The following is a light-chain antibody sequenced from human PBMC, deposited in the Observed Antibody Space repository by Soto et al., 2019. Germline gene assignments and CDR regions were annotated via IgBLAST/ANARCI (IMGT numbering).Light chain of an antibody. Sequence: DIQMTQSPSSLSASVGDRVTITCRASQGINNLLGWYQQRPGTAPKRLIYAASSLEGGVPSRFSGGGSGTEFTLTISTLQPKDFATYYCLQHGIYPFSFGPGTKLDVK. CDR2: AAS. J-gene: IGKJ3*01. V-gene: IGKV1-17*01. CDR3: LQHGIYPFS. CDR1: QGINNL.